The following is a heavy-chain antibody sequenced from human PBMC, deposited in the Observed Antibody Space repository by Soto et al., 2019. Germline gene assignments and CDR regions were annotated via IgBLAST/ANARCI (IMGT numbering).Heavy chain of an antibody. CDR2: IYSGGST. Sequence: GGSLRLSCAASGFTVSSNYMSWVRQAPGKGLEWVSVIYSGGSTYYADSVKGRFTISRDNSKNTLYLQMNSLRAEDTAVYYCARYQRGGTWEFYFWGQGTLDTVSS. CDR1: GFTVSSNY. V-gene: IGHV3-66*01. CDR3: ARYQRGGTWEFYF. J-gene: IGHJ4*02. D-gene: IGHD1-26*01.